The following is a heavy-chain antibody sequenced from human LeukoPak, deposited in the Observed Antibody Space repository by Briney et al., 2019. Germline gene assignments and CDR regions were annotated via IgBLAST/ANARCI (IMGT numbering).Heavy chain of an antibody. J-gene: IGHJ4*02. V-gene: IGHV3-23*01. CDR2: ISGRGANT. D-gene: IGHD3-22*01. CDR1: GFTFSSYA. CDR3: AKSGRVFDTSGYYWFPN. Sequence: GGSLRLSCATSGFTFSSYAMSWVRQAPGKGLEWVSSISGRGANTHYADSVEGRFTISGDYSKNTLNLQMNSLRAEDTAVYYCAKSGRVFDTSGYYWFPNWGQGILVTVSS.